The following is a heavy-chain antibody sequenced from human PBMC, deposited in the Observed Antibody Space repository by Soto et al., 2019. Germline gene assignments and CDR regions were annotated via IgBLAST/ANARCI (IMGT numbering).Heavy chain of an antibody. J-gene: IGHJ1*01. D-gene: IGHD2-21*02. Sequence: PGGSLRLSCEGSGFSFSNYGIHLVRQSPGKGLERVAFISHDGNSHHLADSVRGRFTISRDNSKNTVFLHMTSLRREDSAVYHCAKAQERSAQYIAVFTTASEFWGQGTFVTV. CDR2: ISHDGNSH. V-gene: IGHV3-30*18. CDR1: GFSFSNYG. CDR3: AKAQERSAQYIAVFTTASEF.